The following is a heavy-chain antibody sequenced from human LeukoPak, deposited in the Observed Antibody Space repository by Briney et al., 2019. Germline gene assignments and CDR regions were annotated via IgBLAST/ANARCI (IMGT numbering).Heavy chain of an antibody. CDR3: VRSPDWAFSDH. J-gene: IGHJ4*02. V-gene: IGHV3-74*01. CDR2: IHSTGAYI. D-gene: IGHD3/OR15-3a*01. Sequence: GGSLRLSCEASGLSFSTSYMHWVRQAPGKGLVWVSRIHSTGAYIDYADSVKGRFTISRDNAKNTLYLQMNSLRAEDTAVYFCVRSPDWAFSDHWGQGALVTVSS. CDR1: GLSFSTSY.